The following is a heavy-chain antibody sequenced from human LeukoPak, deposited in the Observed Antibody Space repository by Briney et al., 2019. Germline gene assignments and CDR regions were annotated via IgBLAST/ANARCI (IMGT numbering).Heavy chain of an antibody. J-gene: IGHJ4*02. D-gene: IGHD6-13*01. Sequence: GGSLRLSCAASGFSFSSYGMHWVRQAPGKGLEWVTFIRYDGSNKYYADSVKGRFTISRDNSKNTLYLQMNSLRTEDTAVYYCAKDSSGSSWYWDYWGQGTLVTVFS. CDR1: GFSFSSYG. V-gene: IGHV3-30*02. CDR2: IRYDGSNK. CDR3: AKDSSGSSWYWDY.